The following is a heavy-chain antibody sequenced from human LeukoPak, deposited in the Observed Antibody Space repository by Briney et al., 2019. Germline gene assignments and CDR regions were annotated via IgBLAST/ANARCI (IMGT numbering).Heavy chain of an antibody. CDR1: GFTFDDYG. CDR2: INWNGGST. V-gene: IGHV3-20*04. J-gene: IGHJ4*02. CDR3: AKFPGGTKAFDY. D-gene: IGHD2-21*01. Sequence: GGSLRLSCAASGFTFDDYGMSWVRQAPGKGLEWVSGINWNGGSTGYADSVKGRFTISRDNAKNSLYLQMNSLRAEDTAVYYCAKFPGGTKAFDYWGQGALVTVSS.